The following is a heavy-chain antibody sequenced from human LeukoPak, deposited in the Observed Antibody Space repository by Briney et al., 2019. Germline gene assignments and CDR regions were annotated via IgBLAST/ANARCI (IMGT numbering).Heavy chain of an antibody. CDR3: AKVYGGNSYAFDI. CDR2: ISGSGGST. D-gene: IGHD4-23*01. V-gene: IGHV3-23*01. Sequence: GGSRRLYSAASGFTFSIYAMSWVRQAPGNGLEWISAISGSGGSTYYADSGKGRLTISRDNPKKTLYLQMTSLRAEDTAVYYCAKVYGGNSYAFDIWGQGTMVTVSS. CDR1: GFTFSIYA. J-gene: IGHJ3*02.